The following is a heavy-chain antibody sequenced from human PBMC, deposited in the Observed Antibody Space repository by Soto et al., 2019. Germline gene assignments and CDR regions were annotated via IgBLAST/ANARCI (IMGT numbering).Heavy chain of an antibody. V-gene: IGHV3-11*06. CDR3: ARANYYDSSGLHY. CDR2: ISSGSSYT. D-gene: IGHD3-22*01. CDR1: GFTFRDYY. J-gene: IGHJ4*02. Sequence: GVLRLSCAASGFTFRDYYVDWIRQAPGKGLEWVSDISSGSSYTNYADSVKGRFTISRDNAKNSLFLQMSGLRAEDTAVYYCARANYYDSSGLHYWGQGTLVTVS.